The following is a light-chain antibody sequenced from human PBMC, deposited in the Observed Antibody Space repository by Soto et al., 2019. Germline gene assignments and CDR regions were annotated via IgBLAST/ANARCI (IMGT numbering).Light chain of an antibody. CDR2: EVD. J-gene: IGLJ3*02. Sequence: QSVLTQPASVSGSPVQSVSISCTGSTSDVGAYNYVAWYQHKPGKAPRLLIYEVDHRPSGISPRFSGSKSGNTASLTISGLQTDDEADYYCSSYTVINTAVFGGGTKLTVL. V-gene: IGLV2-14*01. CDR1: TSDVGAYNY. CDR3: SSYTVINTAV.